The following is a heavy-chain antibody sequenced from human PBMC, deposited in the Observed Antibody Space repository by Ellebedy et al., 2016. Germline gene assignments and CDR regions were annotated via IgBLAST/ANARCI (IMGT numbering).Heavy chain of an antibody. CDR2: ADKR. V-gene: IGHV1-18*01. Sequence: ASVKVSCXASGYNFINSGISWVRQAPGQGLEWMGGADKRNHAQKFQGRVTMTTDTSTRTAYMELRSLTFDDTAVYYCARDTRDGVGTSEAFYDPWGQGTLVTVSS. CDR3: ARDTRDGVGTSEAFYDP. D-gene: IGHD4-23*01. J-gene: IGHJ5*02. CDR1: GYNFINSG.